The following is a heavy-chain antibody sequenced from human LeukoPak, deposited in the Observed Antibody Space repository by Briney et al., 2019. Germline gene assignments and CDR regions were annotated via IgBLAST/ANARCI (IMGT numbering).Heavy chain of an antibody. CDR1: GFTFSSYG. D-gene: IGHD3-10*01. J-gene: IGHJ4*02. CDR3: VKDWLAITIGLGGDY. V-gene: IGHV3-30*18. CDR2: ISYDGSNK. Sequence: PGRSLRLSCAASGFTFSSYGMHWVRQAPGKGLEWVAVISYDGSNKYYADSVKGRFTISRDNSKNTLYLQMNSLRAEDTAVYYCVKDWLAITIGLGGDYWGQGTLVTVSS.